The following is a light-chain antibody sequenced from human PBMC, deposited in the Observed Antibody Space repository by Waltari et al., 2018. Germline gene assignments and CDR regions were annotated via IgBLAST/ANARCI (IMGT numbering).Light chain of an antibody. CDR2: DAS. CDR1: QIVSNY. Sequence: EIVLTQFPDTLSLSPGERATLSCSASQIVSNYVAWYQQKRGQAPRLLIYDASNRATGIPAMFGGSGSGTAFTLTISSLEPEDFAVYFCQQRSHWPWTFGQGTKVEIK. V-gene: IGKV3-11*01. CDR3: QQRSHWPWT. J-gene: IGKJ1*01.